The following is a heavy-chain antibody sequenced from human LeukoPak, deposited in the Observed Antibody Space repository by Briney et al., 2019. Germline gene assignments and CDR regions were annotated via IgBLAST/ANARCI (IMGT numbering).Heavy chain of an antibody. CDR1: GFTLSDHY. V-gene: IGHV3-72*01. CDR3: ARGDSSGYSNY. Sequence: GGSLRLSCAASGFTLSDHYMDWVRQAPGKGLEWVVRSRNKANSYTTEYAASVTGRFTIARDDSENSLYLQMNSLKTEDTAVYYCARGDSSGYSNYWGQGTLVTVSS. D-gene: IGHD3-22*01. CDR2: SRNKANSYTT. J-gene: IGHJ4*02.